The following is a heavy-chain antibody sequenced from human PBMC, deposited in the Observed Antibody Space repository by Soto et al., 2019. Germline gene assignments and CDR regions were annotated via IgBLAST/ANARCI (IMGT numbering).Heavy chain of an antibody. D-gene: IGHD6-19*01. J-gene: IGHJ4*02. CDR2: TNGDGSIT. Sequence: GGSLRLSCAASGFTFRNHWMHWVRQAPGKGLVWVSRTNGDGSITTYADSVKGRFTISRDNAKNTLYLQLNSLRAEDTALYYCARGYSSGPDYWGQGTLVTVSS. CDR3: ARGYSSGPDY. V-gene: IGHV3-74*01. CDR1: GFTFRNHW.